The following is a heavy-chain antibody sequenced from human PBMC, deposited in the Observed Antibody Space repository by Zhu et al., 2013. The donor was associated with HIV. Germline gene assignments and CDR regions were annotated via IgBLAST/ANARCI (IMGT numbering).Heavy chain of an antibody. CDR1: GYSISSGYY. V-gene: IGHV4-38-2*02. D-gene: IGHD2-15*01. CDR2: IYHSGST. J-gene: IGHJ4*02. CDR3: ARIKWGRRVVVAATLYYFDY. Sequence: VQLQESGPGLVKPSETLSLTCTVSGYSISSGYYWGWIRQPPGKGLEWIGSIYHSGSTYYNPSLKSRVTISVDTSKNQFSLKLSSVTAADTAVYYCARIKWGRRVVVAATLYYFDYWGQGTLVTVSS.